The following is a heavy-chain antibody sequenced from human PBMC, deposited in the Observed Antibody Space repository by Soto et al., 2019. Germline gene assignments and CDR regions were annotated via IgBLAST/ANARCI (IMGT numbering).Heavy chain of an antibody. D-gene: IGHD1-7*01. CDR1: GGSFSGYY. J-gene: IGHJ5*02. CDR2: INHSGST. Sequence: SETLSLTCAVYGGSFSGYYWSWIRQPPGKGLEWIGEINHSGSTNYNPSLKSRVTISVDTSKNQFSLKLSSVTAADTAVYYCARGSAGTPFNWFDPWGQGTLVTVSS. CDR3: ARGSAGTPFNWFDP. V-gene: IGHV4-34*01.